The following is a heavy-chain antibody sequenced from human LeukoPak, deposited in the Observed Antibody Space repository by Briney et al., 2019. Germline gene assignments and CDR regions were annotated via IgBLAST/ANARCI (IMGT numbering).Heavy chain of an antibody. J-gene: IGHJ4*02. CDR1: GGSISSYY. CDR3: ARLPNYYDSSGNDY. V-gene: IGHV4-59*08. Sequence: PSETLSLTCTVSGGSISSYYWSWIRQPPGKGLGWIGYIYYSGSTNYNPSLKSRVTISVDTSKNQFSLKLSSVTAADTAVYYCARLPNYYDSSGNDYWGQGTLVTVSS. D-gene: IGHD3-22*01. CDR2: IYYSGST.